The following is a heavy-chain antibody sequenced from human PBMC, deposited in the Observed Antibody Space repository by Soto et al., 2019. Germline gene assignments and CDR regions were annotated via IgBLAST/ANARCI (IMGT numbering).Heavy chain of an antibody. CDR1: GYSFTSYW. Sequence: PGESLKISCKGSGYSFTSYWIGWVRQMPGKGLEWMGIIYPGDSDTRYSPSFQGQVTISADKSISTAYLQWSSLKASDTAMYYCARQPQYYYDDDAFDIWGQGTMVTVSS. V-gene: IGHV5-51*01. CDR3: ARQPQYYYDDDAFDI. CDR2: IYPGDSDT. J-gene: IGHJ3*02. D-gene: IGHD3-22*01.